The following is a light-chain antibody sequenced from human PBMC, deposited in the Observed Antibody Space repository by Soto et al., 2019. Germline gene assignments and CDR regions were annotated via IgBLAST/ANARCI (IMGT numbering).Light chain of an antibody. Sequence: QSALTQPASVSGSPGQSITVSCTGTSSDIGAYNYVSWYQQHPGEAPKLIIYEVSKRPSGVSNRFSGSKSGNTASLTISGLQADDEADYYCCSRASTITYVFGSGTKLTVL. CDR1: SSDIGAYNY. CDR3: CSRASTITYV. J-gene: IGLJ1*01. CDR2: EVS. V-gene: IGLV2-14*01.